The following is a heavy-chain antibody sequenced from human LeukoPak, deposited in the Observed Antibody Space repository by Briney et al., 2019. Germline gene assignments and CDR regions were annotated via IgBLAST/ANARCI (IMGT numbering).Heavy chain of an antibody. J-gene: IGHJ4*02. D-gene: IGHD2-21*02. CDR2: ISSSSSYI. CDR3: ARDVVTTGAYYFDY. V-gene: IGHV3-21*01. CDR1: GFTFSSYS. Sequence: GGSLRLSCAASGFTFSSYSMNWVRQAPGKGLEWVASISSSSSYIYYADSVKGRFTISRDNAKNSLYLQMNSLRAEDTAVYYCARDVVTTGAYYFDYWGQGTLVTVSS.